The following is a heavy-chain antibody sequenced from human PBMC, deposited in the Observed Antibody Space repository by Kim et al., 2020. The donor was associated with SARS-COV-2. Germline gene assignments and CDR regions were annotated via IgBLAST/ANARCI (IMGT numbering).Heavy chain of an antibody. Sequence: GGSLRLSCAASGFTFDDYAMHWVRQAPGKGLEWVSGISWNSGSIGYADSVKGRFTISRDNAKNSLYLQMNSLRAEDTALFYCAKDGASGWYLDYYYGKDV. V-gene: IGHV3-9*01. D-gene: IGHD6-19*01. CDR2: ISWNSGSI. CDR3: AKDGASGWYLDYYYGKDV. J-gene: IGHJ6*01. CDR1: GFTFDDYA.